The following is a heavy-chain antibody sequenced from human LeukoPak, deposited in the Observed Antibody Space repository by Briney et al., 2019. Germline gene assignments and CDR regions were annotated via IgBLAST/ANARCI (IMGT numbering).Heavy chain of an antibody. CDR3: ARDTLGEGEDANYAVYYFDY. J-gene: IGHJ4*02. CDR2: IKQDGNEK. D-gene: IGHD4/OR15-4a*01. V-gene: IGHV3-7*01. Sequence: GGSLRLSCAASGFRFNTYWMSWVRQAPGKGLEWVANIKQDGNEKYYADSVKGRFTISRDNGKNSLDLQMNSLRAGDTAVYYCARDTLGEGEDANYAVYYFDYWGQGTVVTVSS. CDR1: GFRFNTYW.